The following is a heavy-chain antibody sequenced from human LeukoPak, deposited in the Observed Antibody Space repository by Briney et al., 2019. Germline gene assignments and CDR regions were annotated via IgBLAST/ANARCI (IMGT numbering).Heavy chain of an antibody. Sequence: ASVKVSCKAFSNYYIHWVRQAPGQGLEWMGWINPGTGGTNYAQKFQGRVNMTRDTSISTAYMDLSRLTSDDTATYYCATDNPPYCNGGSCYFDWGQGTLVTVSS. V-gene: IGHV1-2*02. J-gene: IGHJ4*02. CDR1: FSNYY. CDR2: INPGTGGT. D-gene: IGHD2-15*01. CDR3: ATDNPPYCNGGSCYFD.